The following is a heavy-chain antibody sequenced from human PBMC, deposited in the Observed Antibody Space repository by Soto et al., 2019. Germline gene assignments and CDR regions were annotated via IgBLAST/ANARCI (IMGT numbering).Heavy chain of an antibody. CDR2: LSGSGSLS. Sequence: PGGSLRLSCVVSGFTFNTFAMTWVRQATGKGLEWVSALSGSGSLSYYADSVKGRFTISRDNSKNTLYLQMNNLRVDATAVYFCARARGGALDSWGQGTLVTVSS. V-gene: IGHV3-23*01. CDR3: ARARGGALDS. D-gene: IGHD2-15*01. CDR1: GFTFNTFA. J-gene: IGHJ4*02.